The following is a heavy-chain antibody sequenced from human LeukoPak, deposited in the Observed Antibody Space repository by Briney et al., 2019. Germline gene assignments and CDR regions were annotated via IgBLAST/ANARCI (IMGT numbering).Heavy chain of an antibody. CDR1: GFTFDDYA. V-gene: IGHV3-9*01. CDR3: AKAGSYDILTGYYR. J-gene: IGHJ4*02. D-gene: IGHD3-9*01. CDR2: ISWNSGSI. Sequence: GRSLRLSCAASGFTFDDYAMHWVRQAPGKGLEWVSGISWNSGSIGYADSVKSRFTISGDNAKNSLYLQMNSLRPEDTALYYCAKAGSYDILTGYYRWGQGTLVTVSS.